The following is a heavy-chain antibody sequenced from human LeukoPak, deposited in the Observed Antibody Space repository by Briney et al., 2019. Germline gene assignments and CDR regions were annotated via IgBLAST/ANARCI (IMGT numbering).Heavy chain of an antibody. CDR2: IGDSGGIT. V-gene: IGHV3-23*01. J-gene: IGHJ4*02. CDR3: AKRRGYSGYDYFDY. Sequence: GGSLRLSCGVSGFTFSDFAMSWVRQAPGKGLEWVSTIGDSGGITYYADSVKGRFIISRDNSKNTLDLQMNSLRAEDTAVYYCAKRRGYSGYDYFDYWGQGTLVTVSS. D-gene: IGHD5-12*01. CDR1: GFTFSDFA.